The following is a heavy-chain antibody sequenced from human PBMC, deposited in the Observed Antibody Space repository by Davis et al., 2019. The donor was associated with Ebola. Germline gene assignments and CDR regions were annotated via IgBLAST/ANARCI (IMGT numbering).Heavy chain of an antibody. Sequence: GESLKISCAASGFTFSSYAMNWVRQAPGKGLEWVSAISGGSAGTYYADSVKGRFTISRDNAKNSLYLQMNSLRAEDTAVYYCARDGCTNGVCFSSWGQGTLVTVSS. CDR1: GFTFSSYA. D-gene: IGHD2-8*01. CDR3: ARDGCTNGVCFSS. J-gene: IGHJ4*02. V-gene: IGHV3-23*01. CDR2: ISGGSAGT.